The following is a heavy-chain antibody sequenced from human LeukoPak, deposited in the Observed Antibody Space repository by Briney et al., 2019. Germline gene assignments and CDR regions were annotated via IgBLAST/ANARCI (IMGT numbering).Heavy chain of an antibody. CDR1: GFTISSNY. V-gene: IGHV3-48*01. CDR3: AREGGSTKSGIFVN. D-gene: IGHD2-8*01. CDR2: ITGSSGTI. Sequence: GGSLRLSCAASGFTISSNYMSWVRQAPGKGLEWISYITGSSGTIYYADSVKGRFTISRDNAQNSLYLQMNSLRVEDTDVYYCAREGGSTKSGIFVNWGQGTLVTVSS. J-gene: IGHJ4*02.